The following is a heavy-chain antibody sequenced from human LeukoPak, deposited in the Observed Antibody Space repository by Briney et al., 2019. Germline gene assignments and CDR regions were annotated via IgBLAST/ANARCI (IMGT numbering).Heavy chain of an antibody. V-gene: IGHV3-64*01. J-gene: IGHJ6*03. Sequence: GGSLRLSCAASGFTFSSYAMHWVRQAPGKGLEYVSAISSNGGSTYYANSVEGRFTISRDNSKNTLYLQMGSLRAEDMAVYYCARDYGSGTSYYYYMDVWGKGTTVTISS. CDR3: ARDYGSGTSYYYYMDV. CDR1: GFTFSSYA. D-gene: IGHD3-10*01. CDR2: ISSNGGST.